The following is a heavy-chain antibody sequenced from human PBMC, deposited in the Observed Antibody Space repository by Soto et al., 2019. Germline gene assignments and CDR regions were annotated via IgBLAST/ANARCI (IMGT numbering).Heavy chain of an antibody. CDR2: IYWNDDK. J-gene: IGHJ5*02. CDR1: GFSLSTRGVG. D-gene: IGHD2-2*02. CDR3: AHSPQASTRLYPVRDHRNWFDP. Sequence: QITLKESGPTLVKPTQTLTLTCTFSGFSLSTRGVGVGWIRQPPGKALEWLALIYWNDDKRYSPSLKSRLTITKDTSKNQVVLTMTNMDPVDTATYYCAHSPQASTRLYPVRDHRNWFDPWGQGTLVTVSS. V-gene: IGHV2-5*01.